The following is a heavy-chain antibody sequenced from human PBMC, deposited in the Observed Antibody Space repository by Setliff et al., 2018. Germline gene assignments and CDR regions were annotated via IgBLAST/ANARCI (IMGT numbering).Heavy chain of an antibody. V-gene: IGHV1-69*05. CDR3: ARDYGASDGFDI. CDR2: TIPIFGTT. J-gene: IGHJ3*02. Sequence: GASVKVSCKASGGTFSDYGISWVRQAPGQGLEWMGGTIPIFGTTDYAQKFQGRVTIITDESTSTAFMQLSSLRSEDTAVYYCARDYGASDGFDIWGQGTMVTVSS. CDR1: GGTFSDYG. D-gene: IGHD4-17*01.